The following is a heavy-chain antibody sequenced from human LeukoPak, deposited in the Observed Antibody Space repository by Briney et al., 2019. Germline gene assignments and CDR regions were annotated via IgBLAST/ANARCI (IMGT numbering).Heavy chain of an antibody. CDR3: ARAYYSSSWFFDY. D-gene: IGHD6-13*01. Sequence: GGSLRLSCAASGFTFSSYSMNWVRQAPGKGLEWVSYISSSSSTIYYADSVKGRFTISRDNAKNSLYLQMNSLRAEDTAVYYCARAYYSSSWFFDYWGQGTLVTVSS. V-gene: IGHV3-48*04. CDR1: GFTFSSYS. J-gene: IGHJ4*02. CDR2: ISSSSSTI.